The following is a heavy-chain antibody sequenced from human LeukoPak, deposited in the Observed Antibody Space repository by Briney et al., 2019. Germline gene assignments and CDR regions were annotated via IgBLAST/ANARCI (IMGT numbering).Heavy chain of an antibody. Sequence: GGSLRLSCAASGFTVSSNYINWVRQAPGKGLEWVSVIYSGGSTYYPDSAKGRFTISRDNSKNTLYLQMNSLRAEDTAVYYCARDRRGVGAFDIWGQGTMVTVSS. CDR2: IYSGGST. CDR3: ARDRRGVGAFDI. V-gene: IGHV3-53*01. CDR1: GFTVSSNY. J-gene: IGHJ3*02. D-gene: IGHD3-10*01.